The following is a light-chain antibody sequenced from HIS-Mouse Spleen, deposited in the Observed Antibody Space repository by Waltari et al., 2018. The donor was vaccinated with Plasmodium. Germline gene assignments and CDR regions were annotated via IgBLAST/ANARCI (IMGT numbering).Light chain of an antibody. V-gene: IGKV1-33*01. CDR3: QQYDNLPPLFT. Sequence: DIQMTQSPSSLSASVGDRVTIPCQASQDISNYLNWYQQKPGKAPKLLIYDASNLETGVPSRFSGSGSGTDFTFTISSLQPEDTATYYCQQYDNLPPLFTFGPGTKVDIK. CDR1: QDISNY. CDR2: DAS. J-gene: IGKJ3*01.